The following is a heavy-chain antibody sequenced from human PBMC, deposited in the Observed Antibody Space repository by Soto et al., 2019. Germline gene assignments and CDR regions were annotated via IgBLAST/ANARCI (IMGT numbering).Heavy chain of an antibody. CDR1: GGTISGYY. CDR2: IYSSGST. V-gene: IGHV4-4*07. D-gene: IGHD3-3*01. Sequence: PSETLSLTCTVTGGTISGYYWTWIRQSAGGGLEWIGRIYSSGSTNYNPSLKSRVTISLDTSMNHFSLRLSSVTAADTAVYYCARGQRFSDWFDPWGQGNLVT. J-gene: IGHJ5*02. CDR3: ARGQRFSDWFDP.